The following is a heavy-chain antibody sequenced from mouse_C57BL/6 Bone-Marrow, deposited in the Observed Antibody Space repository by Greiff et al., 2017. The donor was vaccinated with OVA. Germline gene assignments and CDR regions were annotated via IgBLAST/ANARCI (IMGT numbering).Heavy chain of an antibody. CDR1: GFTFSDYY. CDR3: ARGYHRFAY. V-gene: IGHV5-16*01. Sequence: EVHLVESEGGLVQPGSSMKLSCTASGFTFSDYYMAWVRQVPEKGLEWVANINYDGSSTYYLDSLKSRFSISRDNAKNILYLQMSSLKSEDTATYYCARGYHRFAYWGQGTLVTVSA. J-gene: IGHJ3*01. CDR2: INYDGSST. D-gene: IGHD2-12*01.